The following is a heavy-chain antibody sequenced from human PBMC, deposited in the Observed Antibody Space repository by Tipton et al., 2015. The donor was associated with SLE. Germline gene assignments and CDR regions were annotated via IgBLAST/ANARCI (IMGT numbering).Heavy chain of an antibody. V-gene: IGHV3-23*01. CDR1: GFTFSTYA. Sequence: GSLRLSCAASGFTFSTYAMSWVRQAPGKGLEWVSAISGSGGSTYYADSVKGRFTISRDNSKNTLFLQMNSLRAEDTAAYYCAKASERWSSGWYGYFNDGIDVWGQGTTVTVSS. J-gene: IGHJ6*02. CDR3: AKASERWSSGWYGYFNDGIDV. D-gene: IGHD6-19*01. CDR2: ISGSGGST.